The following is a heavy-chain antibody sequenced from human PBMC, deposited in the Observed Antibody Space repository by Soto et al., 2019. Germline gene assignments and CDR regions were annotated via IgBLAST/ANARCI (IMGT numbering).Heavy chain of an antibody. D-gene: IGHD2-21*01. CDR1: GGSISSGGYY. V-gene: IGHV4-31*03. CDR2: IYYSGST. CDR3: ARRRDYYYYYMDV. Sequence: QVQLQESGPGLVKPSRTLSLTCTVSGGSISSGGYYWSWIRQHPGKGLEWIGYIYYSGSTYYNPSLKSRVTISVDTSKNQFSLKLSSVTAADTAVYYCARRRDYYYYYMDVWGKGTTVTVSS. J-gene: IGHJ6*03.